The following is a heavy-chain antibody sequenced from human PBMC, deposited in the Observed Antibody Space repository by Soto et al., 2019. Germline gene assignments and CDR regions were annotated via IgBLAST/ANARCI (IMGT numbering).Heavy chain of an antibody. D-gene: IGHD3-22*01. Sequence: QVQLQQWGAGLLKPSETLSLTCAVDGGSFSGYYWSWIRQPPGKGLEGIVEINHSGSTNYNPSLKSRVTRTGDTSKNQFSLKLSSVTAADTAVYYCARWKRLDSSGYMAWFDPWGQGTLVTVSS. J-gene: IGHJ5*02. CDR1: GGSFSGYY. V-gene: IGHV4-34*01. CDR2: INHSGST. CDR3: ARWKRLDSSGYMAWFDP.